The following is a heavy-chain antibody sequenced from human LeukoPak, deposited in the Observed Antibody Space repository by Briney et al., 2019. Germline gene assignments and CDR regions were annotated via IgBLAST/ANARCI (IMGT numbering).Heavy chain of an antibody. J-gene: IGHJ5*02. D-gene: IGHD3-3*01. CDR1: GGSISSGGYS. V-gene: IGHV4-39*07. CDR2: INHSGST. Sequence: TSETLSLTCTVSGGSISSGGYSWNWIRQPPGKGLEWIGEINHSGSTNYNPSLKSRVTISVDTSKNQFSLKLSSVTAADTAVYYCARAETYYDFWSGYYHHYNWFDPWGQGTLVTVSS. CDR3: ARAETYYDFWSGYYHHYNWFDP.